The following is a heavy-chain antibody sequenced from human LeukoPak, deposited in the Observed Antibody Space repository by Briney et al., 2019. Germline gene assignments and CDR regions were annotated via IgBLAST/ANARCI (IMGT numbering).Heavy chain of an antibody. CDR2: ISGSGGST. V-gene: IGHV3-23*01. D-gene: IGHD3-16*02. J-gene: IGHJ4*02. CDR1: GFTFSSYW. CDR3: AKRDRAENCFDC. Sequence: PGGSLRLSCAASGFTFSSYWMSWVRQAPGKGLEWVSAISGSGGSTYYADSVKGRFTISRDNAKNTLYLQMNSLRAEDTAVYYCAKRDRAENCFDCWGQGTLVTVSS.